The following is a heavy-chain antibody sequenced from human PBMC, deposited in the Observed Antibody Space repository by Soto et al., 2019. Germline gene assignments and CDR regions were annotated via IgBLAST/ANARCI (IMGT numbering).Heavy chain of an antibody. J-gene: IGHJ4*02. CDR3: VRDIR. Sequence: EVQLVESGGGLVQPGGSLRLSCAASGFTFSSQWMYWVRQSPGKGPEWVSHINSDGSRIAYADSVKGRFTISRDNAKNTLYLQMNSLRVEDTAVYYCVRDIRWGRGTLVTVSS. CDR2: INSDGSRI. CDR1: GFTFSSQW. V-gene: IGHV3-74*03.